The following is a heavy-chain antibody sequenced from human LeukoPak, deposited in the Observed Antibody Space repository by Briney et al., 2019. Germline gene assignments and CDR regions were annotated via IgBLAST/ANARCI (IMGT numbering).Heavy chain of an antibody. J-gene: IGHJ4*02. D-gene: IGHD3-22*01. Sequence: SETLSLTCTVSGGSISSYYWSWIRQPPGKGLEWIGYIYYSGSTNYNPSLKSRVTISVDTSKNQFSLKLSSVTAADTAVYYCARGNYYDSSGYTPRLPTFDYWGQGTLVTVSS. CDR1: GGSISSYY. CDR2: IYYSGST. V-gene: IGHV4-59*01. CDR3: ARGNYYDSSGYTPRLPTFDY.